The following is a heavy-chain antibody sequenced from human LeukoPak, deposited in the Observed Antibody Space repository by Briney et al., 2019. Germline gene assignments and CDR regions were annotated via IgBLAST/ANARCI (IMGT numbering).Heavy chain of an antibody. CDR1: GGPISSSNW. V-gene: IGHV4-4*02. CDR2: IYHSGST. Sequence: SGTLSLTCAVSGGPISSSNWWSWVRQPPGKGLEWIGEIYHSGSTNYNPSLKSRVTISVDKSKNQFSLKLSSVTAADTAVYYCARGGNQWLRFGGYYFDYWGQGTLVTVSS. J-gene: IGHJ4*02. CDR3: ARGGNQWLRFGGYYFDY. D-gene: IGHD5-12*01.